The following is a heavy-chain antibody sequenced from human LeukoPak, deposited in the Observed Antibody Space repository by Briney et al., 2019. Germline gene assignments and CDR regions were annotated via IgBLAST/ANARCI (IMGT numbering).Heavy chain of an antibody. CDR3: AGYSSSWSSFDC. CDR2: ISYDGSKT. Sequence: GGSLRLSCSASGFTFSSNAMHWVRQAPGKGLEWVAVISYDGSKTYYADSVKDRFTISRDNSKSTLYLQMNSLRAEDTALYYCAGYSSSWSSFDCWGQGTLVTVSS. J-gene: IGHJ4*02. V-gene: IGHV3-30-3*01. CDR1: GFTFSSNA. D-gene: IGHD6-13*01.